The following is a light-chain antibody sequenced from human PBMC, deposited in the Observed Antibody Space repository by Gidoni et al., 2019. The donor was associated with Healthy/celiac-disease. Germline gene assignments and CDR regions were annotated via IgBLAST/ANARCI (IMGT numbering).Light chain of an antibody. Sequence: DIVMTQSPAPFAVSLGERATINCKSSQSVLYSSNNKNYFAWYQQKPGQPPKLLIYWASTRESGVPDRFSDSGSGTDFTLTISSLQAEDVAVYYCQQYYSTPLLTFGGGTKVEIK. CDR2: WAS. J-gene: IGKJ4*01. CDR3: QQYYSTPLLT. CDR1: QSVLYSSNNKNY. V-gene: IGKV4-1*01.